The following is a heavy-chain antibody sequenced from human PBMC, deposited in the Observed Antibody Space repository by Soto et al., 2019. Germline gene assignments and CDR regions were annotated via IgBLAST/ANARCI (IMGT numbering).Heavy chain of an antibody. D-gene: IGHD2-15*01. CDR2: INPSGGST. Sequence: XSVKVSCKASVYTFTSYYMHWVRQAPGQGLEWMGIINPSGGSTSYAQKFQGRVTMTRDTSTSTVYMELSSLRSEDTAVYYCAREEREYCSGGSCPRAFDPSGQGTLVTVSS. CDR1: VYTFTSYY. V-gene: IGHV1-46*01. CDR3: AREEREYCSGGSCPRAFDP. J-gene: IGHJ5*02.